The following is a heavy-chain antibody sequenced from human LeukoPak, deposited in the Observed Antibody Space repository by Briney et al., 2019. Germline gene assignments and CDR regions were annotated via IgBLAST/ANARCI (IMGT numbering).Heavy chain of an antibody. Sequence: SETLSLTCAVYGGSFSGYYWSWSRQPPGKGLEWIGEINHSGSTNYNPSLKSRVTISVDTSKNQFSLKLSSVTAADTAVYYCARGRGYSSGWYLSHWYFDLWGRGTLVTVSS. CDR2: INHSGST. CDR1: GGSFSGYY. V-gene: IGHV4-34*01. CDR3: ARGRGYSSGWYLSHWYFDL. J-gene: IGHJ2*01. D-gene: IGHD6-19*01.